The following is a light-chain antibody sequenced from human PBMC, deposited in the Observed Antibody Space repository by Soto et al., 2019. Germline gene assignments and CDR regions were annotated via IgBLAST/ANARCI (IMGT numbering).Light chain of an antibody. J-gene: IGKJ1*01. CDR1: QSISYY. Sequence: DIQRTQSPSSLSASVGDRVSITCRASQSISYYLSWYQQKPGKVPKLLIYAASGLQSGVPSRFGGSGSGTDFTLTIRSLQPEEFATYYCQQSYSAPKFGQGTKVEIK. V-gene: IGKV1-39*01. CDR3: QQSYSAPK. CDR2: AAS.